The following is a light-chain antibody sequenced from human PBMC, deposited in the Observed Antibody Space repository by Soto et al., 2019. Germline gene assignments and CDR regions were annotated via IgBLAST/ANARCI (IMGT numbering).Light chain of an antibody. V-gene: IGKV1-12*01. CDR1: QGINSW. CDR2: AAS. J-gene: IGKJ3*01. CDR3: QQATTFLFT. Sequence: DIQMTQSPSSVSASVGDRVTITCRASQGINSWLAWYQQKPGNAPKLLIYAASRLQSGVPSRFSGSGSGTDFTLTVSSLQPEDFATYYCQQATTFLFTFGPGTKVDIK.